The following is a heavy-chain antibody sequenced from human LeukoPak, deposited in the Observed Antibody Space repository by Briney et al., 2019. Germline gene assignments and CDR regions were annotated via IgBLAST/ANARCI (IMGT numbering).Heavy chain of an antibody. Sequence: GASVTVSCKASGYTFTGYYMHWVRQAPGQGLEWMGWINPNSGGTNYAQKFQGRVTMTRDTSISTAYMELSRLRSDDTAVYYCARATKGVLLWFGELGLDYWGQGTLVTVSS. J-gene: IGHJ4*02. D-gene: IGHD3-10*01. CDR2: INPNSGGT. CDR3: ARATKGVLLWFGELGLDY. V-gene: IGHV1-2*02. CDR1: GYTFTGYY.